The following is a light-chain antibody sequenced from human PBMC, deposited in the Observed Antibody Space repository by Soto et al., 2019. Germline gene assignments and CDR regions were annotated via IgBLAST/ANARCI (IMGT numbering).Light chain of an antibody. CDR1: QSVSSSY. CDR3: QQYGSSPYT. V-gene: IGKV3-20*01. CDR2: GAS. J-gene: IGKJ2*01. Sequence: EIVLTQSPGTLSLSPGERATLSCRGSQSVSSSYLAWYQQKPGQAPRLLIYGASSRATGIPDRFSGSGSGTDFTLTISSLEPEDFAMYYCQQYGSSPYTFGQGTKLEIK.